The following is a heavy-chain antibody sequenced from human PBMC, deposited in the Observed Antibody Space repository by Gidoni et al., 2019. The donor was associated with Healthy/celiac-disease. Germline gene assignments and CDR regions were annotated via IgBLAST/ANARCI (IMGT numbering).Heavy chain of an antibody. Sequence: EVQLVQSGAEVKKPGESLKISCKGSGYSFTSYWIGWVRQMPGIGLEWMGIIYPGDSDTRYSPSFQGQVTISADKSISTAYLQWSSLKASDTAMYYCARTTYCGGDCRNWYFDLWGRGTLVTVSS. J-gene: IGHJ2*01. CDR1: GYSFTSYW. CDR2: IYPGDSDT. D-gene: IGHD2-21*02. CDR3: ARTTYCGGDCRNWYFDL. V-gene: IGHV5-51*03.